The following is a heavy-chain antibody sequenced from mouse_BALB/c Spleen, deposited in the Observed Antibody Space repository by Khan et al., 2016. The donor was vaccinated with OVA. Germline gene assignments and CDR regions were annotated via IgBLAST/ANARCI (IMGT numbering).Heavy chain of an antibody. Sequence: QVQLKQSGPELKKPGETVRISCKASGYTFTTAGIQWVQKMPGKGLKWIGWINTHSGAPKYAEDFKGRVAFSLEISVNTAYLQITNLTNEDTATXFCESGGAAYYRNDGGAMEYWGQGTSVTVSS. V-gene: IGHV9-4*02. CDR2: INTHSGAP. J-gene: IGHJ4*01. CDR3: ESGGAAYYRNDGGAMEY. D-gene: IGHD2-14*01. CDR1: GYTFTTAG.